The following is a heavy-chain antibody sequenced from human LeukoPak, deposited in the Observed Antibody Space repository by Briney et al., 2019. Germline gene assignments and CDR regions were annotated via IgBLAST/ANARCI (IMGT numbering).Heavy chain of an antibody. CDR3: ARLGNYDSSGYYDAFDI. CDR2: IYSGGST. CDR1: GFTVSSNY. V-gene: IGHV3-53*01. D-gene: IGHD3-22*01. Sequence: PGGSLRLSCAASGFTVSSNYMSWVRQAPGKGLEWVSVIYSGGSTYYADSVKGRFTISRDNSKNTLYLQMNSLRAEDTAVYYCARLGNYDSSGYYDAFDIWGQGTMVTVSS. J-gene: IGHJ3*02.